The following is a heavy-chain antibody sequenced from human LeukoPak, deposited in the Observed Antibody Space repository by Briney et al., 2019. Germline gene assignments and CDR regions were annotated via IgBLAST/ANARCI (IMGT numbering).Heavy chain of an antibody. Sequence: SETLSLTCTVSGGTISSYYWSWIRQPPGKGLEWIGYIYYSGSTNYNPSLKSRVTISVDTSKNQFSLKLSSVTAEDTAVYYCARVGGYDILTGYYQRDWFDPWGQGTLVTVSS. J-gene: IGHJ5*02. V-gene: IGHV4-59*01. D-gene: IGHD3-9*01. CDR3: ARVGGYDILTGYYQRDWFDP. CDR1: GGTISSYY. CDR2: IYYSGST.